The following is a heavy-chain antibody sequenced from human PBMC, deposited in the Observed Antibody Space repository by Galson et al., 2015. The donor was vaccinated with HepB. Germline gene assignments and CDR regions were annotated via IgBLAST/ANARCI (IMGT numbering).Heavy chain of an antibody. D-gene: IGHD2-15*01. Sequence: SVKVSCKASGYTFTSYYMHWVRQAPGQGLEWMGIINPSGGSTSYAQKFQGRVTMTRDTSTSTVYMELSSLRSEDTAVYYCARDLIVVVVAGTDAFDIWGQGTMVTVSS. CDR3: ARDLIVVVVAGTDAFDI. CDR2: INPSGGST. V-gene: IGHV1-46*03. J-gene: IGHJ3*02. CDR1: GYTFTSYY.